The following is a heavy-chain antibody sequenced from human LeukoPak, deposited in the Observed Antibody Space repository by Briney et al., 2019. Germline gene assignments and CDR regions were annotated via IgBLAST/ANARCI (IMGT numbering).Heavy chain of an antibody. J-gene: IGHJ4*02. CDR1: GFTFSSYA. CDR3: ARDGLLGYFDY. Sequence: PGGSLRLSCAASGFTFSSYAMHWVRQAPGKGLEWVGVISYDGSNKYYADSVKGRFTISRDNSKNTLYLQMNSLRAEDTAVYYCARDGLLGYFDYWGREPWSPSPQ. CDR2: ISYDGSNK. V-gene: IGHV3-30-3*01.